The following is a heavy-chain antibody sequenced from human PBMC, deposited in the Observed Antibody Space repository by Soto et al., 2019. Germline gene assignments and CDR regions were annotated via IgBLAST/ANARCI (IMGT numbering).Heavy chain of an antibody. CDR2: IYYSGST. CDR3: ARGSYYDSSGYPLYWFDS. J-gene: IGHJ5*01. CDR1: GGSISSGDYY. V-gene: IGHV4-30-4*01. D-gene: IGHD3-22*01. Sequence: SETLSLTCTVSGGSISSGDYYWSWIRQPPGKGLEWIGYIYYSGSTYYNPSLKSRVTISVDTSKNQFSLKLSSVTAADTAVYYCARGSYYDSSGYPLYWFDSSGQGTLVTVSS.